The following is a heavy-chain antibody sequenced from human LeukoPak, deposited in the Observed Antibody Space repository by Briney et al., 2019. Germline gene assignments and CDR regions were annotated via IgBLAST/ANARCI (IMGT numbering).Heavy chain of an antibody. D-gene: IGHD2-15*01. Sequence: GGSLRLSCAASGFTFSSYEMNWVRQAQGKGLEWISYISGSGSTIYYADSMKGRFTISRDNAKNSLYLQMNSLRAEDTAVYYCARASPSCSGGTCYSGSYMDVWGKGTTVTISS. J-gene: IGHJ6*03. CDR2: ISGSGSTI. CDR1: GFTFSSYE. V-gene: IGHV3-48*03. CDR3: ARASPSCSGGTCYSGSYMDV.